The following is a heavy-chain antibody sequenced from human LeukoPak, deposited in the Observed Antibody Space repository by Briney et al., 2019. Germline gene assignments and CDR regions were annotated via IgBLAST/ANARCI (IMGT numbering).Heavy chain of an antibody. V-gene: IGHV4-39*01. CDR3: TSRFGSESYYNRHGDDY. Sequence: SETLSLTCTVSGASIGSTNYYWGWIRQPPGKGLEWIGVIHYSGRTYYNPSLKSRLTISMDTSKNHFSLRLSSVTAADTAVYFCTSRFGSESYYNRHGDDYWGQGTLVTVSS. CDR1: GASIGSTNYY. CDR2: IHYSGRT. J-gene: IGHJ4*02. D-gene: IGHD3-10*01.